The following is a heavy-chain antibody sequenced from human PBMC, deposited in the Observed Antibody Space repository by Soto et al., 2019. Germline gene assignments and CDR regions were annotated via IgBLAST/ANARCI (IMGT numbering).Heavy chain of an antibody. Sequence: EVQLVESGGGLVKPGGSLRLSCAASGFTFSTYNMNWVRQAPGKGLEWVSSINGRGNYIYYEDSVKGRFTISRDNAKKSLYLQMNSLGVEDTAVYYCAREVGIVGASSAFDYWGQGTLVTVSS. J-gene: IGHJ4*02. V-gene: IGHV3-21*02. CDR3: AREVGIVGASSAFDY. CDR1: GFTFSTYN. D-gene: IGHD1-26*01. CDR2: INGRGNYI.